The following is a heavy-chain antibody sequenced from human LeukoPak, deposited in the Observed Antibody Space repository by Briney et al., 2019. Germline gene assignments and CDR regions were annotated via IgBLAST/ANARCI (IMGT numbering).Heavy chain of an antibody. D-gene: IGHD6-19*01. CDR3: ARDQSTQWLTAGDLDY. J-gene: IGHJ4*02. CDR1: GYTFTSYY. Sequence: GASVKVSCKASGYTFTSYYIHWVRQAPGQGLEWMGIINPSGGSTSYAQKFQGRVTMTTDTSTSTVYMELSSLRSEDTAVYYCARDQSTQWLTAGDLDYWGQGTLVTVSS. CDR2: INPSGGST. V-gene: IGHV1-46*01.